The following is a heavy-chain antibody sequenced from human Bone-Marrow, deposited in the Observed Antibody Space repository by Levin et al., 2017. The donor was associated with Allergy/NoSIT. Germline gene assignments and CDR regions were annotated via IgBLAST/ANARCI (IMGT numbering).Heavy chain of an antibody. D-gene: IGHD2-8*01. Sequence: GSLRLSCAVSGYSISSGYYWGWIRQPPGKGLEWIGSVHHSGTIYYNPSLKSRVTILVDTSKKQFFLNLSSVTAADTAGYYCAKDQGANAFEYWGRGALVSVSS. CDR2: VHHSGTI. V-gene: IGHV4-38-2*02. CDR1: GYSISSGYY. J-gene: IGHJ4*02. CDR3: AKDQGANAFEY.